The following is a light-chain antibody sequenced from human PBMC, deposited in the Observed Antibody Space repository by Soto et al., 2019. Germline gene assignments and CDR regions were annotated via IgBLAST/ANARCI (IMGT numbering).Light chain of an antibody. CDR2: EVS. CDR3: SSYTTSSTLLYV. V-gene: IGLV2-14*01. J-gene: IGLJ1*01. CDR1: SVDVGGYNS. Sequence: QSALTQPASVSGSPGQSITISCTGTSVDVGGYNSVSGYQQHPGKAPKLMIYEVSNRPSGVSNRFSGSKSGNTASLTISGLQAEDEADYYCSSYTTSSTLLYVFGTGTKVIVL.